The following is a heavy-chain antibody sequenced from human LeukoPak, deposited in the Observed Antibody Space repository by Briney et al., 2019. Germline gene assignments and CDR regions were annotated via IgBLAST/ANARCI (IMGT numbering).Heavy chain of an antibody. D-gene: IGHD6-19*01. CDR3: ARSSGFPRRGWFDP. J-gene: IGHJ5*02. CDR1: GYSISSGYY. Sequence: SETLSLTCTISGYSISSGYYWGWIRQPPGKGLEWIGYIYYSGSTYYNPSLKSRVTISVDTSKNQFSLKLSSVTAADTAVYYCARSSGFPRRGWFDPWGQGTLVTVSS. CDR2: IYYSGST. V-gene: IGHV4-38-2*02.